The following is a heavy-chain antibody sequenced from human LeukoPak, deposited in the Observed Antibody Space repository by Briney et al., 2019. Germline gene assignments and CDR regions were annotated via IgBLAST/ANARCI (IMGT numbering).Heavy chain of an antibody. CDR2: INPNSGGP. D-gene: IGHD5-18*01. CDR1: GYSFTGYY. CDR3: VRGYSYGFYFDY. V-gene: IGHV1-2*06. J-gene: IGHJ4*02. Sequence: SVKVSCKTSGYSFTGYYIHWVRQAPGLGLEWMGRINPNSGGPNYGQKFQGTVTMTRDTSISTAYLELSNLRSDDTAAYYCVRGYSYGFYFDYWGQGSLVTVSS.